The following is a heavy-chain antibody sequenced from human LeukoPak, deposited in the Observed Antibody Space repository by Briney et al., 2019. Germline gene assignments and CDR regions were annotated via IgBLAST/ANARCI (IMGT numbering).Heavy chain of an antibody. CDR2: ISYDGSNK. J-gene: IGHJ4*02. V-gene: IGHV3-30-3*01. CDR1: GFTFSSYA. CDR3: AKDQGLKEYFDY. D-gene: IGHD2-21*01. Sequence: GGSLRLSCAASGFTFSSYAMHWVRQAPGKGLEWVAVISYDGSNKYYADSVKGRFTISRDNSKNTLYLQMNSLRAEDTAVYYCAKDQGLKEYFDYWGQGTLVTVSS.